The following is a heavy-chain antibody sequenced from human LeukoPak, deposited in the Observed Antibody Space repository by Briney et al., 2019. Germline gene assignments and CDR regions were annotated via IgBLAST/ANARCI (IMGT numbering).Heavy chain of an antibody. V-gene: IGHV3-30-3*01. CDR3: ARGDYPPSYDFWSGYFLV. CDR1: GFTFSSYT. CDR2: ISDDGTNK. J-gene: IGHJ6*02. Sequence: GRSLRLFCAASGFTFSSYTIHWVRQAPGKGLEWVALISDDGTNKYYVDSVKGRFTISRDNSKNTLYLQMNSLRAEDTAVYYCARGDYPPSYDFWSGYFLVWGQGTTVTVSS. D-gene: IGHD3-3*01.